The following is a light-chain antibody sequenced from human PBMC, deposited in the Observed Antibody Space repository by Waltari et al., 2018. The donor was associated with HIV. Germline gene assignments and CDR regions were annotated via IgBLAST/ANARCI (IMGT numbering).Light chain of an antibody. CDR2: KAS. Sequence: DIQMTQSPSTLSAFVGDRVTITCRANRTINSWLAWYQHKPGKAPKLLIYKASSLESGVPSRFSGSGSGTEFTLTISSLQPDDFATYYCQQYNNYSWTFGQGTKVEIK. CDR3: QQYNNYSWT. CDR1: RTINSW. V-gene: IGKV1-5*03. J-gene: IGKJ1*01.